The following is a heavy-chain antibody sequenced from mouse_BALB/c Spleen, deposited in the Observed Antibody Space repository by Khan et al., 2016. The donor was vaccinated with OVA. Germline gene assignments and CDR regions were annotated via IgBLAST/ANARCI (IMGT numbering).Heavy chain of an antibody. CDR3: TRSGYGTFAY. CDR1: GYTFTSYY. V-gene: IGHV1S81*02. CDR2: INPSTGGP. J-gene: IGHJ3*01. Sequence: VQLQQSGAELVKPGASVRLSCKASGYTFTSYYLYWVKQRPGPGLEWIGDINPSTGGPNFNEKFKSKATLPVDKTSSTEYMKLSSLTSEDSAVYYCTRSGYGTFAYWGQGTLFTVS. D-gene: IGHD2-1*01.